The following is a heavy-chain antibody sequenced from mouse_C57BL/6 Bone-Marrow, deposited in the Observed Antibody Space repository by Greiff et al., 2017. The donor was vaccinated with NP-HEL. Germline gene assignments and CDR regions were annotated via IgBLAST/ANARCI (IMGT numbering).Heavy chain of an antibody. CDR2: ISDGGSYT. D-gene: IGHD1-1*01. CDR1: GFTFSSYA. Sequence: EVQGVESGGGLVKPGGSLKLSCAASGFTFSSYAMSWVRQTPEKRLEWVATISDGGSYTYYPDNVKGRFTISRDNAKNNLYLQMSHLKSEDTAMYYCARTPDDYGSSYWGQGTTLTVSS. V-gene: IGHV5-4*01. CDR3: ARTPDDYGSSY. J-gene: IGHJ2*01.